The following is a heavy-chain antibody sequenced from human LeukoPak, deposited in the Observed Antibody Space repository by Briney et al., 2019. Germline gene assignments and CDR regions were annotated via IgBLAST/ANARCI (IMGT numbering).Heavy chain of an antibody. CDR1: GFTFSSYS. CDR3: ARTLLADDHFDY. CDR2: ISSSSSYI. J-gene: IGHJ4*02. Sequence: GGSLRLSCAASGFTFSSYSMNWVRQAPGKGLEWVSSISSSSSYIYYADSVKGRFTISRDNAKNSLYLQMNSLRAEDTAVYYCARTLLADDHFDYWGQGTLVTVSS. V-gene: IGHV3-21*01. D-gene: IGHD2-15*01.